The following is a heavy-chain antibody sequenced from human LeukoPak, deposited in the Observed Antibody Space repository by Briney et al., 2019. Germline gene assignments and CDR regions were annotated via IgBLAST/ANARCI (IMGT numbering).Heavy chain of an antibody. CDR3: ARDGTGYCSSTSCSHPADYYYYYMDV. CDR1: GYTFTSYG. J-gene: IGHJ6*03. CDR2: ISAYNGNT. D-gene: IGHD2-2*01. Sequence: ASVKVSCKASGYTFTSYGISWVRQAPGQGLEWMGRISAYNGNTNYAQKLQGRVTMTTDTSTSTAYMELRSLRSDDTAVYYCARDGTGYCSSTSCSHPADYYYYYMDVWGKGTTVTVSS. V-gene: IGHV1-18*01.